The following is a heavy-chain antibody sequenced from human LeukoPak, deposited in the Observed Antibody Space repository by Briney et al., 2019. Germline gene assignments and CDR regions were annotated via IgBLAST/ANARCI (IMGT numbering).Heavy chain of an antibody. CDR3: ARDTTVVLYYFDY. D-gene: IGHD4-23*01. Sequence: ASVNVSCMASGYTFTGYYMHWVRQAPGQGLEWMGWINPNSGGTNYAQKFQGRVTMTRDTSISTAYMELSRLRSDDTAVYYCARDTTVVLYYFDYWGQGTLVTVSS. V-gene: IGHV1-2*02. CDR1: GYTFTGYY. J-gene: IGHJ4*02. CDR2: INPNSGGT.